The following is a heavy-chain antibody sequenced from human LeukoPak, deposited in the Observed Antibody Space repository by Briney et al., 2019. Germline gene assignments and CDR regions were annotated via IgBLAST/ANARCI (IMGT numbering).Heavy chain of an antibody. CDR1: GFTFKTYD. CDR3: AREATVTHGRYYYSYYMGV. J-gene: IGHJ6*03. Sequence: PGGSLRLSCAASGFTFKTYDMSWVRQAPGKGLEWISYISTGGSSKYYADSVKGRFTISRDNAKYSLYLQMNSLRAEDTAVYYCAREATVTHGRYYYSYYMGVWGKGTTVTVSS. D-gene: IGHD4-17*01. V-gene: IGHV3-48*03. CDR2: ISTGGSSK.